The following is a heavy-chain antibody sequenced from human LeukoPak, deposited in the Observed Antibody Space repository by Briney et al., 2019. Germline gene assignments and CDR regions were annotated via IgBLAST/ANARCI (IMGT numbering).Heavy chain of an antibody. CDR1: GFTFSSYA. CDR3: AKDRKVGATAPRYYYMDV. V-gene: IGHV3-23*01. Sequence: GGSLRLSCAASGFTFSSYAMSWARQAPGKGLEWVSAISGSGGSTYYADSVKGRFTISRDNSKNTLYLQMNSLRAEDTAVYYCAKDRKVGATAPRYYYMDVWGKGTTVTVSS. CDR2: ISGSGGST. D-gene: IGHD1-26*01. J-gene: IGHJ6*03.